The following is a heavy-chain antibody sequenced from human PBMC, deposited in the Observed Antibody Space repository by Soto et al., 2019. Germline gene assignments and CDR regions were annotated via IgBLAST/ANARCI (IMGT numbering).Heavy chain of an antibody. CDR2: ISYDGSNR. V-gene: IGHV3-30-3*01. CDR1: GFTFSSYA. D-gene: IGHD4-17*01. Sequence: QVQLVESGGGVVQPGRSLRLSCAASGFTFSSYAMHWVRQAPGKGLEWVAVISYDGSNRYYAGSVKGRFTISRDNSKITLYLQMSNMRAEDTAVYYCARNSLDYGDYAYNWFDPWGQGTLVTVSS. J-gene: IGHJ5*02. CDR3: ARNSLDYGDYAYNWFDP.